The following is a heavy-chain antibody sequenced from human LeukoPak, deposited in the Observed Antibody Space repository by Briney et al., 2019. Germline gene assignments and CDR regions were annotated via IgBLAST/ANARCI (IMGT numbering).Heavy chain of an antibody. Sequence: ASVKVSCKASGYTFTSYGISWVRQAPGQGLEWMGWISAYNGNTNYAQKLQGRVTMTTDTSTSTAYMELRSLRSDDTAVYYCARDLREPLNPYLLSFDYWGQGTLVTVSS. J-gene: IGHJ4*02. D-gene: IGHD1-26*01. V-gene: IGHV1-18*01. CDR2: ISAYNGNT. CDR3: ARDLREPLNPYLLSFDY. CDR1: GYTFTSYG.